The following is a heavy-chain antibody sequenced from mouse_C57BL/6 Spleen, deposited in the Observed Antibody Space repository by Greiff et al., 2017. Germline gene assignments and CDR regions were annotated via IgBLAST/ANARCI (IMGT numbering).Heavy chain of an antibody. CDR2: IYPGDGDT. Sequence: VHLVESGPELVKPGASVKISCKASGYAFSSSWMNWVKQRPGKGLEWIGRIYPGDGDTNYNGKFKGKATLTADKSSSTAYMLLSSLTSDDSALYCCARPYYYGIPYFFDYWGQGTTLTVSS. D-gene: IGHD1-1*01. CDR3: ARPYYYGIPYFFDY. CDR1: GYAFSSSW. V-gene: IGHV1-82*01. J-gene: IGHJ2*01.